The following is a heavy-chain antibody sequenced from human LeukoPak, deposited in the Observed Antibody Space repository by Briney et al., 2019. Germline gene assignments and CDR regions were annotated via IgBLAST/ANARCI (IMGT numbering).Heavy chain of an antibody. CDR2: IYYSGST. CDR3: ARGIAVAGGNWFDP. Sequence: SETLSLTCTVSGGSISSSSYYWGWIRQPPGKGLEWIGSIYYSGSTNYNPSLKSRVTISVDKPKNQFSLKLSSVTAADTAVYYCARGIAVAGGNWFDPWGQGTLVTVSS. V-gene: IGHV4-39*07. D-gene: IGHD6-19*01. J-gene: IGHJ5*02. CDR1: GGSISSSSYY.